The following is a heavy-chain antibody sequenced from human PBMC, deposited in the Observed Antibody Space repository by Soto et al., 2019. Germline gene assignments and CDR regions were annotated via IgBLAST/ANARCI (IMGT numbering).Heavy chain of an antibody. CDR1: GGSISSYY. CDR2: IYYSGST. V-gene: IGHV4-59*08. Sequence: SETLSLTCTVSGGSISSYYWSWIRQPPGKGLEWIGYIYYSGSTNYNPSLKSRVTISVDTSKNQFSLKLSSVTAADTAVYYCARHSGWLRDAFDIWGQGTMVTVSS. D-gene: IGHD5-12*01. J-gene: IGHJ3*02. CDR3: ARHSGWLRDAFDI.